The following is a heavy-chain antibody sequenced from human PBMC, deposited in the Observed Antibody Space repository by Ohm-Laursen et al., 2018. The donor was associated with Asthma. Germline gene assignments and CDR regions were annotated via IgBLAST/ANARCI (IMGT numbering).Heavy chain of an antibody. D-gene: IGHD1-26*01. Sequence: SLRLSCAAPGFTFSDYYMSFIRQAPGKGLEWVSYIGNSGSAIYYADSVRGRFTTSRDNARNSVYLQMNSLRAEDTALYYCARIGPEWELPGREYSLHHWGEGTLVTVSS. CDR2: IGNSGSAI. V-gene: IGHV3-11*04. J-gene: IGHJ1*01. CDR1: GFTFSDYY. CDR3: ARIGPEWELPGREYSLHH.